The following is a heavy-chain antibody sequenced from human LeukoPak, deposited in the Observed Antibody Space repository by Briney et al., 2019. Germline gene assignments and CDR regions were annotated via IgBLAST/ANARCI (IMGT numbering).Heavy chain of an antibody. D-gene: IGHD3-22*01. Sequence: PGGSLRLSCAASGFTFSSYWMSWVRQAPGKGLEWVANIKQDGSEKYYVDSVKGRFTISRDNAKNSLYLQMNSLRAEDTAVYYCARDVSYYDSSGYYYAYYYCGMDVWGQGTTVTVSS. V-gene: IGHV3-7*01. CDR2: IKQDGSEK. J-gene: IGHJ6*02. CDR1: GFTFSSYW. CDR3: ARDVSYYDSSGYYYAYYYCGMDV.